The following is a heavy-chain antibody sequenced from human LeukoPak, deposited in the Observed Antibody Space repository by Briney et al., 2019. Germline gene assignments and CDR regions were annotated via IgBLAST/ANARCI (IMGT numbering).Heavy chain of an antibody. CDR3: AKTYGSGSYSYYGMDV. CDR2: IYSGGST. CDR1: GFTVSSNY. V-gene: IGHV3-53*01. Sequence: PGGSLRLSCAASGFTVSSNYMSWVRQAPGKGLEWVSVIYSGGSTYYADSVKGRFTISRVNSKNTLYLQMNSLRAEDTAVYYCAKTYGSGSYSYYGMDVWGKGTTVTVSS. J-gene: IGHJ6*04. D-gene: IGHD3-10*01.